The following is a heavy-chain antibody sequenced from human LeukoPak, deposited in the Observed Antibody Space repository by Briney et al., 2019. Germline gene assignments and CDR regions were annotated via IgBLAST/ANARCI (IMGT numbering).Heavy chain of an antibody. D-gene: IGHD3-16*01. Sequence: GGSLRLSCAASGFTFSSYSMTWVRQAPGKGLEWVSSISSSSSYIYYADSVKGRFTISRDNAKNSLYLQMNSLRAEDTAVYYCAEGDVSDQLGGYFQHWGQGTLVTVSS. CDR1: GFTFSSYS. CDR3: AEGDVSDQLGGYFQH. V-gene: IGHV3-21*01. CDR2: ISSSSSYI. J-gene: IGHJ1*01.